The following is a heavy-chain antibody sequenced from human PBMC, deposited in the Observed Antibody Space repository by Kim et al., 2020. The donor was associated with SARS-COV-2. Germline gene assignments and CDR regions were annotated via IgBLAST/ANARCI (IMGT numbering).Heavy chain of an antibody. Sequence: SETLSLTCTVSGGSTSSYYWSWIRQPPGKGLEWIGCIFHTGTTNYSPSLKSRVTLSVDTSKNQFSLKLNSVTAADTAVYYCAGLRGPAGGARLDYWGQGTLVTVSS. D-gene: IGHD3-16*01. CDR3: AGLRGPAGGARLDY. CDR2: IFHTGTT. CDR1: GGSTSSYY. V-gene: IGHV4-59*08. J-gene: IGHJ4*02.